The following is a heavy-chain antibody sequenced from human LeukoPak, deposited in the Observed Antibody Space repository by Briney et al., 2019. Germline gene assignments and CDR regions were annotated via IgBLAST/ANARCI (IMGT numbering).Heavy chain of an antibody. CDR2: IDWDDDK. J-gene: IGHJ5*02. CDR1: GYSISSGYYW. D-gene: IGHD3-10*01. V-gene: IGHV2-70*16. Sequence: TLSLTCAVSGYSISSGYYWGWIRQPPGKALEWLARIDWDDDKFYSTSLKTRLTISKDTSKNQVVLTMTNMDPVDTATYYCARIRGGNWFDPWGQGTLVTVSS. CDR3: ARIRGGNWFDP.